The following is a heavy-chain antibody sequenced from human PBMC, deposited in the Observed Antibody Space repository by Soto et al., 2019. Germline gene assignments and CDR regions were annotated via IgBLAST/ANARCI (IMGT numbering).Heavy chain of an antibody. Sequence: ASVKVSCKASGYTFTTYGISWVRQAPGQGLEWMGWISVYNGNTNYAQKLQGRVTMTTDTSTSTAYMELRSLSSDDTAVYYCARDYNGVLYGLHVSGQATTVTVSS. CDR3: ARDYNGVLYGLHV. J-gene: IGHJ6*02. CDR2: ISVYNGNT. CDR1: GYTFTTYG. V-gene: IGHV1-18*01. D-gene: IGHD3-10*01.